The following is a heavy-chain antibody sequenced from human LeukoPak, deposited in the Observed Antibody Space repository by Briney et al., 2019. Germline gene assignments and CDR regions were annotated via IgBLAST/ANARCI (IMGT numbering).Heavy chain of an antibody. V-gene: IGHV3-48*02. CDR2: ISSSSSTI. Sequence: GGSLRLSCAASGFSFSTYSMNWVRQATGKGLEWLSYISSSSSTIFYADSVKGRFTISRDNAKTSLYLQMNSLRDEDTAVYYCATGYTYGDDYWGQGTLVTVSS. J-gene: IGHJ4*02. CDR1: GFSFSTYS. D-gene: IGHD5-12*01. CDR3: ATGYTYGDDY.